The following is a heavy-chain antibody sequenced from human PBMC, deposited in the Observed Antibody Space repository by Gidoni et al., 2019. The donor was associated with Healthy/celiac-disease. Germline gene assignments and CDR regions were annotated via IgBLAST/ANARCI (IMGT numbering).Heavy chain of an antibody. J-gene: IGHJ4*02. CDR2: IWYDGSNK. CDR1: GFTFSSYG. V-gene: IGHV3-33*08. CDR3: ARDDGSGWYFDY. D-gene: IGHD6-19*01. Sequence: QVQLVESGGGVVQPGRSLRLSCAASGFTFSSYGMHWVRQAPGKGLEWVAVIWYDGSNKYYADSVKGRFTISRENSKNTLYLQMNSLRAEDTAVYYCARDDGSGWYFDYWGQGTLVTVSS.